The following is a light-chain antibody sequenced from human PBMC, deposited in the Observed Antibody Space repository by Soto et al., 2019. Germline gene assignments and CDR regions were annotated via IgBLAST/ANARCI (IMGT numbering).Light chain of an antibody. J-gene: IGLJ3*02. Sequence: QSVLTQPPSASGSPGQSVTISCTGTSSDVGGYNYVSWYQQHPGTAPKLIIYEVSQRPSGVPDRFSGSKSGNTASLTVSGLRTEDEADYYCCSYAGSNNWVFGGGTKLTVL. CDR2: EVS. CDR3: CSYAGSNNWV. V-gene: IGLV2-8*01. CDR1: SSDVGGYNY.